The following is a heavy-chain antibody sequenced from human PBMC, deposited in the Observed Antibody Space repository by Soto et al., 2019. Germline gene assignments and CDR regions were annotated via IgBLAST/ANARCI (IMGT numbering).Heavy chain of an antibody. CDR2: IYYSGST. Sequence: SETLSLTCTVSGGSISSYYWSWIRQPPGKGLEWIGYIYYSGSTNYNPSLKSRVTISVDTSKNQFSLKLSSVTAADTAVYYCARLYCTNGVCYTGELYYFDYWGQGTLVTVSS. V-gene: IGHV4-59*08. CDR1: GGSISSYY. D-gene: IGHD2-8*01. CDR3: ARLYCTNGVCYTGELYYFDY. J-gene: IGHJ4*02.